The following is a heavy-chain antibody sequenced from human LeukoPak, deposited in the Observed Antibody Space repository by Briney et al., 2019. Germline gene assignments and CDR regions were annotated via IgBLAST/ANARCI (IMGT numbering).Heavy chain of an antibody. V-gene: IGHV4-4*07. Sequence: PSETLSLTCTVSGGSISSYYWSWIRQPAGKGLEWIGRIYTSGSTNYNPSLKSRVTMSVDTSKNQFSLKLSSVTAADTAVYYCARESRTLHYFYYMDVWGKGTTVTVSS. J-gene: IGHJ6*03. CDR3: ARESRTLHYFYYMDV. CDR1: GGSISSYY. CDR2: IYTSGST.